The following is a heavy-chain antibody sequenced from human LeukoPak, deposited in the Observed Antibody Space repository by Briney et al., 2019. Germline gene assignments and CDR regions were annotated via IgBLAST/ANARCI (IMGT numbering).Heavy chain of an antibody. CDR1: GYTFNGYY. D-gene: IGHD2-15*01. V-gene: IGHV1-2*02. Sequence: ASVQVSCKASGYTFNGYYMHWVRQAPGQGREGMGWINPNSGGTNYAQKFQGRVTMTRDTSISTAYMELSRLRSDDTAVYYCARLFVVVAAIQDYWGQGTLVTVSS. CDR2: INPNSGGT. CDR3: ARLFVVVAAIQDY. J-gene: IGHJ4*02.